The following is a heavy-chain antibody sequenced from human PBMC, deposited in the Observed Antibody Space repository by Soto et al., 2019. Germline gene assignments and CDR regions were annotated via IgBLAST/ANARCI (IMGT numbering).Heavy chain of an antibody. CDR3: ARAPPGYAIGYRYYGMDV. J-gene: IGHJ6*02. D-gene: IGHD2-8*01. Sequence: VQLVESGGGLVQPGGSLRLSCAAPGFTFGSYWMHWVRQAPGKGLVWVSHISLDGSRTTYADSVKGRFTISRDNAKNTPDLLMNSLRAEDTAVNYCARAPPGYAIGYRYYGMDVWGQGTTVTVSS. CDR1: GFTFGSYW. CDR2: ISLDGSRT. V-gene: IGHV3-74*01.